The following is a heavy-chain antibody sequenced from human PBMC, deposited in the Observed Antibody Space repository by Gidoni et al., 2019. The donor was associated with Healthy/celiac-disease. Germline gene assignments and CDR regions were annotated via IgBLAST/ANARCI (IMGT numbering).Heavy chain of an antibody. Sequence: GLEWIGEINHSGSTNYNPSLKSRVTISVDTSKNQFSLKLSSVTAADTAVYYCARGSFKGLRFGVASPGAFDIWGQGTMVTVSS. CDR2: INHSGST. CDR3: ARGSFKGLRFGVASPGAFDI. D-gene: IGHD3-3*01. V-gene: IGHV4-34*01. J-gene: IGHJ3*02.